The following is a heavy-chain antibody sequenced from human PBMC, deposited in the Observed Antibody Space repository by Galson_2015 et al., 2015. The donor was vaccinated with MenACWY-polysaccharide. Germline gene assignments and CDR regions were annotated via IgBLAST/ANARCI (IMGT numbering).Heavy chain of an antibody. J-gene: IGHJ4*02. Sequence: SLRLSCAASGFTFSTYSMTWVRQAPGKGLEWVSYINGGSSTIYYADSVKGRFTISRDNAKNSLYLQMNSLRDDDTAVYYCARDSDIAGADDCGGQGTLVTVSS. CDR2: INGGSSTI. D-gene: IGHD6-13*01. CDR1: GFTFSTYS. V-gene: IGHV3-48*02. CDR3: ARDSDIAGADDC.